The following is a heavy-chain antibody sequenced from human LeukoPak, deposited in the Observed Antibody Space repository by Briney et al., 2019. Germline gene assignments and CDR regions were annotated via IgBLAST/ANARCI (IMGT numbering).Heavy chain of an antibody. CDR2: ISWDGGST. D-gene: IGHD6-6*01. CDR3: AKAYSSSYYYYMDV. V-gene: IGHV3-43D*03. J-gene: IGHJ6*03. Sequence: SGGSLRLSCAASGFTFDDYAMHWVRQAPGKGLEWVSLISWDGGSTYYADSVKGRFTISRDNSKNSLYLQMNSLRAEDTALYYCAKAYSSSYYYYMDVWGKGTTVTVSS. CDR1: GFTFDDYA.